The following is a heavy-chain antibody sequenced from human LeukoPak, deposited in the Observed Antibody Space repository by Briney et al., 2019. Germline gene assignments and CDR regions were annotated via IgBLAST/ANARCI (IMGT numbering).Heavy chain of an antibody. J-gene: IGHJ4*02. CDR2: ISVYNVNT. CDR3: ARDEIFGVGTHVDY. CDR1: GYTFTDYG. Sequence: GASVKVSCVTSGYTFTDYGISWVRQAPGQGLEWLGWISVYNVNTNYAKKFQGRVTMTRDTSTTTVYMELTGLTSDDTATYYCARDEIFGVGTHVDYWGQGTPVIVSS. D-gene: IGHD3-3*01. V-gene: IGHV1-18*01.